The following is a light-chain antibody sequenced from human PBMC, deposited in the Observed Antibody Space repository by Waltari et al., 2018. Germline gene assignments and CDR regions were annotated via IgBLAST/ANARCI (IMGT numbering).Light chain of an antibody. CDR2: DVN. CDR3: SCLTKGNTWI. CDR1: RADVGGSNS. V-gene: IGLV2-14*03. J-gene: IGLJ3*02. Sequence: QFALTQPASLSGTPGQSIVISCTGSRADVGGSNSVCWYQQHPGKAPKVLIFDVNSRPSGVVYRFSGSKSGNTASLTISGLQPEDEANYYSSCLTKGNTWIFGGGTQLTVL.